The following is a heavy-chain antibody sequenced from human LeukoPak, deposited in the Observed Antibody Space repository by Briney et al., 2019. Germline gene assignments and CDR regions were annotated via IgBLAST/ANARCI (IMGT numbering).Heavy chain of an antibody. J-gene: IGHJ4*02. Sequence: GRSLRLSCVASGFTFSAYAMHWVRQAPGKGLQWVAVVSSDGNRKFYADSVEGRFTVSRDNSKNTLFLQMDSLRDGDTAVCYCARAPVDSPTNYYFDYWGQGTLVTVSS. D-gene: IGHD5-18*01. CDR3: ARAPVDSPTNYYFDY. V-gene: IGHV3-30-3*01. CDR1: GFTFSAYA. CDR2: VSSDGNRK.